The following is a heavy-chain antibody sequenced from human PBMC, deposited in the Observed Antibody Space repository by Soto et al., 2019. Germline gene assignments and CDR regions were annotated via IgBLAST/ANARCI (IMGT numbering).Heavy chain of an antibody. V-gene: IGHV3-23*01. D-gene: IGHD6-25*01. J-gene: IGHJ1*01. CDR3: ANAPWYSSVSPRPAEYFQH. CDR1: GFTFSSYA. CDR2: ISGSGGST. Sequence: GGSLRLSCAASGFTFSSYAMSWVRQAPGKGLEWVSAISGSGGSTYYADYVKGRFTISRYNSKNTLHLQMNSLRAEDTAVYLYANAPWYSSVSPRPAEYFQHWGQGTLVTVSS.